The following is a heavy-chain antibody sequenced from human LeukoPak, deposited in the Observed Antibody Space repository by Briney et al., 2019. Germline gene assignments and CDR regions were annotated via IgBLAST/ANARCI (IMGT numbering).Heavy chain of an antibody. Sequence: GGSLSLSCAASGFTLTNYAMTWVRQAPGKGLEWVSSISTSGGSTYYADSVKGRFTISRDNSNNSLYLQMTSLRAEHTSVYYSAKGSGSTNNPYFFDFWGRGTLVTVSS. D-gene: IGHD1-14*01. J-gene: IGHJ4*02. CDR1: GFTLTNYA. CDR2: ISTSGGST. V-gene: IGHV3-23*01. CDR3: AKGSGSTNNPYFFDF.